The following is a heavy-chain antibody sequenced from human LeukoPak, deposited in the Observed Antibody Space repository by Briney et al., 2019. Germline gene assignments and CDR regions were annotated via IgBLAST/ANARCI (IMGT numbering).Heavy chain of an antibody. Sequence: GASVKVSRKASGYIFTKYVVHCVRQAPGQRPEWMGWIKAGNGDTKYSQNFQDRLTITRDTSASTVYMELSSLTSEDTALYYCARDDCGDTCYPGGYWGQGTLVTVSS. CDR3: ARDDCGDTCYPGGY. J-gene: IGHJ4*02. D-gene: IGHD2-21*01. CDR1: GYIFTKYV. CDR2: IKAGNGDT. V-gene: IGHV1-3*01.